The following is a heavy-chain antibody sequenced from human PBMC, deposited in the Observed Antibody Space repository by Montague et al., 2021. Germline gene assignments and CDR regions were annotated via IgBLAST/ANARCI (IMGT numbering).Heavy chain of an antibody. Sequence: SETLSLTCTVSAGSMSRYYWPWIPQPPGTGLESIGHIYYIMSTNYNPSLESRVTIAVDTSKHQFSLKLSSVIAPDTAVYYCASYSTRGWPLAAFDFWVQGTMVTVSS. CDR2: IYYIMST. D-gene: IGHD6-13*01. CDR1: AGSMSRYY. CDR3: ASYSTRGWPLAAFDF. V-gene: IGHV4-59*13. J-gene: IGHJ3*01.